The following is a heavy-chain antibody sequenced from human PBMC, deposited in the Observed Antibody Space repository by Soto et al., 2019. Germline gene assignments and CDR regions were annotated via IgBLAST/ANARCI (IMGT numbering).Heavy chain of an antibody. CDR1: EDTFNRYA. V-gene: IGHV1-3*04. Sequence: EASVKVSCKASEDTFNRYALHWVRQAPGQNLEWVGWINTVTGSTKYSQKFQGRVTFTRDTSATAAYMELSSLRSEDTAVYYCAWLWLPLGDCWGQGTLVTSPQ. J-gene: IGHJ4*02. CDR3: AWLWLPLGDC. D-gene: IGHD5-18*01. CDR2: INTVTGST.